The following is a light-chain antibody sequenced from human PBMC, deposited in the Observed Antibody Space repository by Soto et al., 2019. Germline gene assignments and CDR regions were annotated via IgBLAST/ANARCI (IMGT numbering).Light chain of an antibody. CDR2: AAS. CDR3: QQSLTIPYT. Sequence: DIQMTQSPSSLSASVRDRVTITCRASQTISTHLNWYQQKPGKAPNLLIYAASTLQSGVPSRFSGSGSGTDGTLTINSLQPEDFATYYFQQSLTIPYTFGQGTKLEIK. J-gene: IGKJ2*01. V-gene: IGKV1-39*01. CDR1: QTISTH.